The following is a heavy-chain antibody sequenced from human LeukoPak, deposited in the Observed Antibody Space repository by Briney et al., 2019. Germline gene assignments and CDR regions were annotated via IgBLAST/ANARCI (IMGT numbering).Heavy chain of an antibody. D-gene: IGHD6-19*01. CDR1: GGSISSYY. V-gene: IGHV4-4*07. CDR2: IYTSGST. J-gene: IGHJ4*02. CDR3: ARAVAGSWISSGYYFDY. Sequence: SETLSLTCTVSGGSISSYYWSWIRQPAGKGLEWIGRIYTSGSTNYNPSLKSRVTTSVDTSKNQLSLKLSSVTAADTAVYYCARAVAGSWISSGYYFDYWGQGTLVTVSS.